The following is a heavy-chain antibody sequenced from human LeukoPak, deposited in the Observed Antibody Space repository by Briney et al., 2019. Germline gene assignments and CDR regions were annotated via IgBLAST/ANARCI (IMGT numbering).Heavy chain of an antibody. D-gene: IGHD3-22*01. J-gene: IGHJ5*02. V-gene: IGHV4-30-4*01. CDR3: ARPYYYDSRIDP. CDR1: GGSISSGDYY. Sequence: SQTLSLICTVSGGSISSGDYYGSWIRQPPAKGLEWIAYMYYSGSTYYNPSLKSRVTMSADTSKNQLSLKLSSVTAADTAVYYCARPYYYDSRIDPWGQGILVTVSS. CDR2: MYYSGST.